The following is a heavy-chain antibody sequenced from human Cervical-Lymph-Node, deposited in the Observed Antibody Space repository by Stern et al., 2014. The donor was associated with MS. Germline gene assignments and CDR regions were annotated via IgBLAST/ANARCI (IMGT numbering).Heavy chain of an antibody. CDR2: IVVGSGNT. V-gene: IGHV1-58*02. CDR1: GFTFTSSA. J-gene: IGHJ6*02. CDR3: AAEGVPRSYYYYGMDV. Sequence: QLLQSGPEVKKPGTSVKVSCKASGFTFTSSAMQWVRQARGQRLEGIGWIVVGSGNTNYAQKFQERVTITRDMSTSTAYMELSSLRSEDTAVYYCAAEGVPRSYYYYGMDVWGQGTTVTVSS. D-gene: IGHD3-10*01.